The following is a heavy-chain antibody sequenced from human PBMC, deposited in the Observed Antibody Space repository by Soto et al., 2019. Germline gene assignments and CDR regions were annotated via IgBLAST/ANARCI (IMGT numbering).Heavy chain of an antibody. CDR3: ARTDIVLVPAATYYYGMDV. D-gene: IGHD2-2*01. J-gene: IGHJ6*02. CDR1: GGTFSSYA. CDR2: IIPIFGTA. Sequence: QVQLVQSGAEVKKPGSSVKVSCKASGGTFSSYAISWVRQAPGQGLEWMGGIIPIFGTANYAQKIQGRVTITADESTSTAYMELSSLRSEDTAVYYCARTDIVLVPAATYYYGMDVWGQGTTVTVSS. V-gene: IGHV1-69*12.